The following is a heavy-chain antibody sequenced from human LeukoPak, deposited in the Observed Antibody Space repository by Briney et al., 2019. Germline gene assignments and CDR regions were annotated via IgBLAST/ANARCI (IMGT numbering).Heavy chain of an antibody. CDR3: ASEGRAGTSDWWGGFDI. V-gene: IGHV1-2*02. CDR2: IHPYSGAS. D-gene: IGHD2-8*02. J-gene: IGHJ3*02. CDR1: IGYY. Sequence: ASAKVSCKTSIGYYMHWVRQAPGQGPEYMGWIHPYSGASKSVPKFQGRVTMTRDTSINTDYMELSSLTSDDTAMYYCASEGRAGTSDWWGGFDIWGQGTMVIVSS.